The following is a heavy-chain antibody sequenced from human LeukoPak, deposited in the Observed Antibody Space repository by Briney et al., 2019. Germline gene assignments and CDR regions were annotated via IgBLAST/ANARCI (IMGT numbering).Heavy chain of an antibody. D-gene: IGHD3-10*01. CDR3: ARASGLFDY. V-gene: IGHV3-33*01. J-gene: IGHJ4*02. CDR1: GFTFSIYG. CDR2: IWNDGSNK. Sequence: PGRSLRLSCAASGFTFSIYGMHWVRQAPGKGLEWVAVIWNDGSNKYYADSVKGRFTISRDNSKNTLYLQMNSLRAEDTAVYSCARASGLFDYWGQGTLVTVSS.